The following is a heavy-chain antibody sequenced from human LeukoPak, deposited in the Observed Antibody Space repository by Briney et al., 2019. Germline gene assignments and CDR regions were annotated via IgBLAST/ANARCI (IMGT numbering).Heavy chain of an antibody. V-gene: IGHV1-3*03. CDR2: INAGNGNT. CDR3: ARAGGSSNYYYMDV. D-gene: IGHD2-15*01. J-gene: IGHJ6*03. CDR1: GYTFTSYA. Sequence: ASVKVSCKASGYTFTSYAMHWVRQAPGQRLEWMGWINAGNGNTKYSQEFQGRVTITRDTSASTAYMELSSLRSEDMAVYYCARAGGSSNYYYMDVWGKGTTVTVSS.